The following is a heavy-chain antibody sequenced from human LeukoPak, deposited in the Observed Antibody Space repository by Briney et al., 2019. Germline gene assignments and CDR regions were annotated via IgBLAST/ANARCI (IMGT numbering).Heavy chain of an antibody. D-gene: IGHD2-2*01. V-gene: IGHV3-30*04. Sequence: PGGSLRLSCAASGFTFSSYAMHWVRQAPGKGLEWVAVISYDGSNKYYADSVKGRFTISRDNAKNSLYLQMNSLRAEDTAVYYCARDCIGCSSTMDVWGKGTTVTVSS. CDR2: ISYDGSNK. CDR1: GFTFSSYA. CDR3: ARDCIGCSSTMDV. J-gene: IGHJ6*03.